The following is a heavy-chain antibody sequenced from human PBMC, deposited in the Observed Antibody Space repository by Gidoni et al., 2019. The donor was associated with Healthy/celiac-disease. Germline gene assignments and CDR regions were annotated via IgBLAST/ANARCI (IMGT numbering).Heavy chain of an antibody. V-gene: IGHV3-9*01. J-gene: IGHJ5*02. D-gene: IGHD3-10*01. CDR1: GFTFDDYA. Sequence: EVQLVESGGGLVQPGRSLRLSCAASGFTFDDYAMHWVRQAPGKGLEWVSGISWNSGSIGYADSVKGRFTISRDNAKNSLYLQMNSLRAEDTALYYCAKGPSFGELWFDPWGQGTLVTVSS. CDR3: AKGPSFGELWFDP. CDR2: ISWNSGSI.